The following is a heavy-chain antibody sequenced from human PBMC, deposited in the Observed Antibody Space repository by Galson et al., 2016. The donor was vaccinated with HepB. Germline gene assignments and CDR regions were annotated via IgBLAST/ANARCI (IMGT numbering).Heavy chain of an antibody. CDR3: VRADGSDWDFDS. CDR1: GFTFSAYA. D-gene: IGHD2-15*01. CDR2: INKNSGSI. V-gene: IGHV3-48*02. Sequence: SLRLSCAASGFTFSAYAMNWVRQAPGKGLEWVSYINKNSGSIYYADSVKSRFTISRDDAKNSLFLHMISLSDEDTAVYYCVRADGSDWDFDSWGQGTLVTVSS. J-gene: IGHJ4*02.